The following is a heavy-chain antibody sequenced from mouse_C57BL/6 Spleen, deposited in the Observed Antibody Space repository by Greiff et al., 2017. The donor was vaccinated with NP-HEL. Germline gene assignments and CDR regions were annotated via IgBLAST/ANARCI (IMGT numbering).Heavy chain of an antibody. CDR3: TTRNSSGYVAWFAY. J-gene: IGHJ3*01. D-gene: IGHD3-2*02. V-gene: IGHV14-1*01. CDR1: GFNIKDYY. Sequence: EVQLQQSGAELVRPGASVKLSCTASGFNIKDYYMHWVKQRPEQGLEWIGRIDPEDGDTEYAPQFQGKATMTADTSSNTAYLQLSSLTSEDTAVYYCTTRNSSGYVAWFAYWGQGTLVTVSA. CDR2: IDPEDGDT.